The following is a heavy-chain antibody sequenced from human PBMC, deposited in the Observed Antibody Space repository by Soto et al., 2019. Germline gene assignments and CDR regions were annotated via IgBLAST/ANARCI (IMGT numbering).Heavy chain of an antibody. Sequence: YLRLSCAASGFTFSSYAMSCVRQSPGKWLDWVSAISGSGGSTYYADSVKGRFTISRDNPKNTLYLQMNSLRADDTAVYYCAKDIGRYDGRTGYYTLDYYSYGTDFWGQGTPVTVCS. J-gene: IGHJ6*02. V-gene: IGHV3-23*01. CDR2: ISGSGGST. D-gene: IGHD3-3*01. CDR1: GFTFSSYA. CDR3: AKDIGRYDGRTGYYTLDYYSYGTDF.